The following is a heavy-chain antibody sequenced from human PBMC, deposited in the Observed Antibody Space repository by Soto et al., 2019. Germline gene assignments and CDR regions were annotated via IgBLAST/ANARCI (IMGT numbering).Heavy chain of an antibody. D-gene: IGHD4-17*01. CDR3: TTDGDYGDYVDAFDI. CDR2: IKSKTDGGTT. CDR1: GFTFSNAW. V-gene: IGHV3-15*01. J-gene: IGHJ3*02. Sequence: GGSLRLSCAASGFTFSNAWMSWVRQAPGKGLEWVGRIKSKTDGGTTDYAAPVKGRFTISRDDSKNTLYLQMNSLKTEDTAVYYCTTDGDYGDYVDAFDIWGQGTMVTVSS.